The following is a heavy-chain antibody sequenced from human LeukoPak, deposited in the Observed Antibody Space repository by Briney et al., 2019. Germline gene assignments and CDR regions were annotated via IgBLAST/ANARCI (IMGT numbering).Heavy chain of an antibody. Sequence: PGGSLRLSCAASGFTFSSSGMHWVRQAPGKGLEWVSSISGSGGGTYYADSVKGRFTISRDNSKNSLFLQMNNLRAEDMAVYYCSKRGAYYFDYWGQGTLVTVSS. CDR3: SKRGAYYFDY. V-gene: IGHV3-23*01. J-gene: IGHJ4*02. D-gene: IGHD1-26*01. CDR1: GFTFSSSG. CDR2: ISGSGGGT.